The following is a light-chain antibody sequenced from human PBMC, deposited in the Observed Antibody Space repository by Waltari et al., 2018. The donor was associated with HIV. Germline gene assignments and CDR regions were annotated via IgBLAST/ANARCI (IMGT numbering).Light chain of an antibody. CDR3: QQTYNKPRT. CDR2: ATS. Sequence: DTQMTQSPSSLSASVGDSVPIPCRASQSISRYLNWYQVKPGKAPKLLIYATSTLQSGVPLRVSGSGSGTDVTLTISSLQPEDCASYYCQQTYNKPRTFGGGTTVEI. CDR1: QSISRY. V-gene: IGKV1-39*01. J-gene: IGKJ4*02.